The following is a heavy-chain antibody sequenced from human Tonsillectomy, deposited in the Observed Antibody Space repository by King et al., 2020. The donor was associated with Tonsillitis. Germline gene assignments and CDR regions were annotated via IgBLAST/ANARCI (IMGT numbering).Heavy chain of an antibody. Sequence: VQLVESGAEVKKPGASVTVSCEASGYTFSNYDIMWVRQATGQGLEWVGWMNPNSGNAGSAQMFQGRVTMTRSTSITTAYMELSGLRSEDTAVYYCTRAQCGDGRCDWFDPWGQGTLVTVSS. D-gene: IGHD2-15*01. CDR2: MNPNSGNA. CDR3: TRAQCGDGRCDWFDP. V-gene: IGHV1-8*01. CDR1: GYTFSNYD. J-gene: IGHJ5*02.